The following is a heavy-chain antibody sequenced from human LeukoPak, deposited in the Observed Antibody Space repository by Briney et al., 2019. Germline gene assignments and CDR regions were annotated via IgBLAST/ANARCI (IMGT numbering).Heavy chain of an antibody. Sequence: PGGSLRLSCAASGFTFSSYSMNWVRQAPGKGLEWVSSISSSSSYIYYADPVKGRFTISRDNAKNSLYLQMNSLRAEDTAVYYCARDGEGSGRPAYYYYYMDVWGKGTTVTVSS. D-gene: IGHD3-10*01. CDR2: ISSSSSYI. CDR1: GFTFSSYS. CDR3: ARDGEGSGRPAYYYYYMDV. J-gene: IGHJ6*03. V-gene: IGHV3-21*01.